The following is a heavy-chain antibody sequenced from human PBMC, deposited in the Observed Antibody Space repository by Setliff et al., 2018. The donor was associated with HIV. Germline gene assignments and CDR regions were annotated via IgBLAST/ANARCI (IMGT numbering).Heavy chain of an antibody. CDR2: IGGAYDGNT. D-gene: IGHD1-26*01. CDR1: GLTFSTYS. J-gene: IGHJ4*02. CDR3: AKVMITTTWAFDF. Sequence: GSLRLSCAASGLTFSTYSMVWVRQAPGKGLEWVSGIGGAYDGNTYHADSVKGRFTIFRENSKNIVYLQMSNLRAEDTALYYCAKVMITTTWAFDFWGQGTPVTVSS. V-gene: IGHV3-23*01.